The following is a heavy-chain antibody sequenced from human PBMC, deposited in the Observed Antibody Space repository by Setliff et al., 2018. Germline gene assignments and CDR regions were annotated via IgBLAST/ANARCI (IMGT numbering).Heavy chain of an antibody. J-gene: IGHJ3*02. D-gene: IGHD2-21*01. CDR1: GGSISSGGYY. V-gene: IGHV4-31*03. Sequence: SETLSLTCTVSGGSISSGGYYWSWIRQHPGKGLEWIGYIYYSGSTYYNPSLKSRVTISVDTSKNQFSLELSSVTAADTAVYYCARVALVVVIRNAFDIWGQGTMVTVSS. CDR3: ARVALVVVIRNAFDI. CDR2: IYYSGST.